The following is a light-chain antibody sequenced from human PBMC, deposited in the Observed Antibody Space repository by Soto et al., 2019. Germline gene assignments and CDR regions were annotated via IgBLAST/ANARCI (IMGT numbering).Light chain of an antibody. V-gene: IGLV2-14*01. CDR3: SPYTSSSTLYV. Sequence: QSALTQPASVSGSPGQSITISCTGTSSDGGAYNYVSWYQQHPGKAPKLMIYEVSNRPSGVSNRFSGSKSGNTASLTISGLQAEDEADYYCSPYTSSSTLYVFGTGTKVTVL. J-gene: IGLJ1*01. CDR2: EVS. CDR1: SSDGGAYNY.